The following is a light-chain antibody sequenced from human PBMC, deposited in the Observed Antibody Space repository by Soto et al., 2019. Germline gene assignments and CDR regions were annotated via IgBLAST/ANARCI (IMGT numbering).Light chain of an antibody. J-gene: IGLJ1*01. V-gene: IGLV1-51*01. CDR2: DDN. Sequence: QSVMTQPPSVSAAPGQKVPSSCAGSSSNIGGNSVSWYQQLPGTAPKLLIYDDNKRPSGIPDRFSGSKSGTSATLGLTGFQTGDEADYYCGSWDSSMRAYVFGTGTKLTVL. CDR1: SSNIGGNS. CDR3: GSWDSSMRAYV.